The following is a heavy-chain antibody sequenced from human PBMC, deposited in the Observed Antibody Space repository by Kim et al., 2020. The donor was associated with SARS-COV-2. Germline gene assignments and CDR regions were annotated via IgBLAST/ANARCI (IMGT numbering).Heavy chain of an antibody. J-gene: IGHJ4*02. CDR3: TRAPKYDSAWYGCDY. CDR1: GYSFTSHW. V-gene: IGHV5-51*01. CDR2: IYPGDSDT. Sequence: GESLKISCKGSGYSFTSHWIGWVRQMPGKGLEWMGIIYPGDSDTRYSPSFQGQVTISADRSITTAYLQWSSLKASDTAVYYCTRAPKYDSAWYGCDYWGQ. D-gene: IGHD6-19*01.